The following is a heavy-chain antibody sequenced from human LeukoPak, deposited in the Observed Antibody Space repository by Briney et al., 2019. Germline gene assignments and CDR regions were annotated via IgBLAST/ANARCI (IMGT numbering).Heavy chain of an antibody. CDR3: VRDFQWSLES. V-gene: IGHV3-21*06. CDR2: ISSSSSYI. D-gene: IGHD1-1*01. CDR1: GFTFSSYR. J-gene: IGHJ5*02. Sequence: SGGSLRLSCAASGFTFSSYRMNWVRQAPGKGLEWVASISSSSSYIYYADSVKGRFTISRDNAKSSLYLQLNDLRAEDTAVYYCVRDFQWSLESWGQGTPVSVSS.